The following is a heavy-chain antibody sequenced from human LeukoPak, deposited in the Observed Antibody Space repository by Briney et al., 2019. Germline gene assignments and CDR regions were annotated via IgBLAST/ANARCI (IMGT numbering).Heavy chain of an antibody. V-gene: IGHV1-18*04. CDR1: GYTLSNHA. Sequence: ASVKVSCKGSGYTLSNHAFSWVRQAPGQGLEWMGWISADNGNTNHAQKFQGRVSLTTDTSTSTAYMELRSLRSDDTAVYYCTRETGSYHGNDYWGQGTLVTVSS. D-gene: IGHD1-26*01. J-gene: IGHJ4*02. CDR3: TRETGSYHGNDY. CDR2: ISADNGNT.